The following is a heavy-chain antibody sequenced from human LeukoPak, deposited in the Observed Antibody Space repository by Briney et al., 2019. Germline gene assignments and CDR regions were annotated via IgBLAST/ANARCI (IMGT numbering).Heavy chain of an antibody. J-gene: IGHJ5*02. CDR2: ISVYSGNT. CDR3: ARDGRGHWDTSRWYLGNWFDP. CDR1: GYTFTSYG. V-gene: IGHV1-18*01. D-gene: IGHD6-13*01. Sequence: GASVKVSCKASGYTFTSYGISWVRQAPGQGLEWMGWISVYSGNTNYAQKLQGRVTMSTDTSTSTAYMEVRSLRSDDTAVYYCARDGRGHWDTSRWYLGNWFDPWGQGTLVTVSS.